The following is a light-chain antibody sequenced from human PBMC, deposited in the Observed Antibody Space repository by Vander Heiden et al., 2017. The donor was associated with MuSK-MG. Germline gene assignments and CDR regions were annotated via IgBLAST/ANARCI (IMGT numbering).Light chain of an antibody. CDR2: VAS. CDR3: QQYSSSPYT. V-gene: IGKV3-20*01. J-gene: IGKJ2*01. CDR1: QFIYNNY. Sequence: EIVLTQFPGTLSLSHGERAPLSCRASQFIYNNYLAWYQQKPGQAPRLLVLVASSRATGIPDRFTGSGSGTDFSLTISRLEPEDFAVYYCQQYSSSPYTFGPGTRLEIK.